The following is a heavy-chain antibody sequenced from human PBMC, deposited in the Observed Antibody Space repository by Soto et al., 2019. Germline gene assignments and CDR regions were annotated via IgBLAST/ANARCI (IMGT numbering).Heavy chain of an antibody. D-gene: IGHD3-3*01. J-gene: IGHJ4*02. CDR3: ARGSPITIFGVDFDY. V-gene: IGHV1-2*04. CDR2: INPNSGGT. CDR1: VDAFTGYD. Sequence: APVRVSCEARVDAFTGYDMQWLRQAHRQGLEWMGWINPNSGGTNYAQKFQGWVTMTRDTSISTAYMELSRLRSDDTAVYYCARGSPITIFGVDFDYWGQGPLVTVSS.